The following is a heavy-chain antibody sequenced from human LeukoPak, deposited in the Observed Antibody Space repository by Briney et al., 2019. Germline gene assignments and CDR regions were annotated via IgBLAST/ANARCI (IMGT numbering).Heavy chain of an antibody. J-gene: IGHJ3*02. CDR3: AKDRRDGYTADAFDI. D-gene: IGHD5-24*01. CDR2: ISGSGGST. Sequence: GGSLRLSCAASGFTFSSYAMSWVRQAPGKGLEWVSAISGSGGSTFYADSVKGRFTISRDNSKNTLYLQMNSLRAEATAVYYCAKDRRDGYTADAFDIWGQGTMVTVSS. CDR1: GFTFSSYA. V-gene: IGHV3-23*01.